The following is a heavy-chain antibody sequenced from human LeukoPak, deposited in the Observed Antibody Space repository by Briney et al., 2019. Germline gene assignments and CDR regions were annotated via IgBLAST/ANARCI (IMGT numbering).Heavy chain of an antibody. CDR2: IRQDGGKK. CDR3: ARGGYGFWSGSNWFDP. V-gene: IGHV3-7*01. J-gene: IGHJ5*02. Sequence: GGSLRLSCAASGFPFNTYWMSWVRQAPGKGLEWVANIRQDGGKKYYVDSVKGRFTISRDNAKNSLYLQMNSLRTEDTAVYYCARGGYGFWSGSNWFDPWGQGTLVTVSS. D-gene: IGHD3-3*01. CDR1: GFPFNTYW.